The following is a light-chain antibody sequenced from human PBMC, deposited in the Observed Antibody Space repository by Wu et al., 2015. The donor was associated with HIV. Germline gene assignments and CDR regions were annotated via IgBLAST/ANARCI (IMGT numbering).Light chain of an antibody. CDR2: GAS. CDR1: QRVSSGF. CDR3: QQYGDSPVS. Sequence: IALTQSPGTLSLSPGERATLSCRASQRVSSGFLAWYQQKPGQAPRLLIFGASSRATGIPDRFSGSGSGTDFTLTISRLEPEDSAVYSCQQYGDSPVSFGQGTKAGDQT. V-gene: IGKV3-20*01. J-gene: IGKJ2*03.